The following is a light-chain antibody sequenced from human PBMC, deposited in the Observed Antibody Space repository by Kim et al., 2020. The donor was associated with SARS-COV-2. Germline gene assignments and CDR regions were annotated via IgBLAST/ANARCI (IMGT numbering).Light chain of an antibody. V-gene: IGKV1-12*01. J-gene: IGKJ3*01. CDR1: QFISTR. Sequence: ASIGDRVIITCRASQFISTRLAWYQQKPGKAPKLLIYTTSNLQSGVPSRFSGSGSGTDFSLTITNLQPEDFASYYCQQANSFPFTFGPGTKVDIK. CDR3: QQANSFPFT. CDR2: TTS.